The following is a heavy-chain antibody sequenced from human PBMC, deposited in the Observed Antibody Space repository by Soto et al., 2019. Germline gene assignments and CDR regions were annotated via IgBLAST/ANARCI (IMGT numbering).Heavy chain of an antibody. J-gene: IGHJ4*02. CDR2: IYYSGST. Sequence: QVQLQESGPGLVKPSQTLSLTCTVSGGSISSGGYYWSWIRQHPGKGLEWIGYIYYSGSTYYNPSLKSRVTIAVDTSKNQFSLKLSSVTAADTAVYYCARVQYYYDSSGYYYEGGVDYWGQGTLVTVSS. D-gene: IGHD3-22*01. CDR3: ARVQYYYDSSGYYYEGGVDY. V-gene: IGHV4-31*03. CDR1: GGSISSGGYY.